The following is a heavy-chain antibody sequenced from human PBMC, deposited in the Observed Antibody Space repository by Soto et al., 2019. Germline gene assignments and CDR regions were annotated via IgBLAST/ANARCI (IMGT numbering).Heavy chain of an antibody. CDR3: AKRIAAAGGIYFDY. CDR2: ISGSGGST. J-gene: IGHJ4*02. CDR1: GFTFSSYA. V-gene: IGHV3-23*01. D-gene: IGHD6-13*01. Sequence: EVQLLESGGGLVQPGGSLRLSCAASGFTFSSYAMSWVRQAPGKGLEWVSAISGSGGSTYYADAVKGRFSISRDNSKNTLYLQMNSLRAEDTAVYYCAKRIAAAGGIYFDYWGQGTLVTVSS.